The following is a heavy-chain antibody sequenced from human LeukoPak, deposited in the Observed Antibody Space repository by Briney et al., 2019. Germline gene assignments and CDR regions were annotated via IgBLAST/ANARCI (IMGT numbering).Heavy chain of an antibody. CDR3: AKDGGLWVSAHWGDS. J-gene: IGHJ4*02. CDR1: GFTFRSYY. D-gene: IGHD7-27*01. Sequence: QPGGSLRLSCAASGFTFRSYYISWVRQAPGKGLEWVAHINKDGGQESYVDSVRGRFTISRDNSKNTLLLQMNSLRAEDTAVYYCAKDGGLWVSAHWGDSWGRGTLVTVSS. CDR2: INKDGGQE. V-gene: IGHV3-7*03.